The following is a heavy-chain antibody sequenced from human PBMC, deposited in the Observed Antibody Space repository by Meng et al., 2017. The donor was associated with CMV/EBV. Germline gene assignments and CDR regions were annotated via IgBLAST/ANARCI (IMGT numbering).Heavy chain of an antibody. CDR2: INHSGST. D-gene: IGHD3-10*01. CDR3: ARSGAPPKYYFDY. J-gene: IGHJ4*02. CDR1: GGSFSGYY. V-gene: IGHV4-34*01. Sequence: VHVRRLCAGLLTPADALSLTWAGYGGSFSGYYWSWIRQPPGKGLEWIGEINHSGSTNYNPSLKSRVTISVDTSKNQFSLKLSSVTAAGTAVYYCARSGAPPKYYFDYWGQGTLVTVSS.